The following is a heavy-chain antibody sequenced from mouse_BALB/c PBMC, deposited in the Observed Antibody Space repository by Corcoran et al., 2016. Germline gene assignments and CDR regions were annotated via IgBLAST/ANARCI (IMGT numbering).Heavy chain of an antibody. CDR2: INPYNDGT. J-gene: IGHJ4*01. Sequence: EVQLQQSGPELVKPGASVKMSCKASGYTFTSYVMHWVKQKPGQGLEWIGYINPYNDGTKYNEKFKGKATLTVDKSSSTAYMELRSPTSEDSAVYYCARRHYGSSYGAMDYWGQGTSVTVSS. CDR1: GYTFTSYV. V-gene: IGHV1S136*01. D-gene: IGHD1-1*01. CDR3: ARRHYGSSYGAMDY.